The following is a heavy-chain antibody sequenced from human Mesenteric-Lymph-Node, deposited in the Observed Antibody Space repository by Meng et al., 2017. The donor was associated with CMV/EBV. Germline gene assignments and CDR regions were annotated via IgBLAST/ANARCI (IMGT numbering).Heavy chain of an antibody. J-gene: IGHJ4*02. CDR3: ARGGYVWGSYHLDY. V-gene: IGHV3-48*03. Sequence: GESLKISCAASGFTFSSYEMNWVRQAPGKGLEWVSYISSSGSTIYYADSVKGRFTISRDNSENTLYLQMNSLRAEDTAVYYCARGGYVWGSYHLDYWGQGTLVTVSS. CDR2: ISSSGSTI. D-gene: IGHD3-16*02. CDR1: GFTFSSYE.